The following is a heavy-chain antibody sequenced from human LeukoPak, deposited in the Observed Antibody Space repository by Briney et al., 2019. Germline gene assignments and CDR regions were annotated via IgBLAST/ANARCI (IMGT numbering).Heavy chain of an antibody. Sequence: QYGGSLRLSCTVSGFTVSSNSMSWVRQAPGKGLEWVSFIYSDNTHYSDSVKGRFTISRDNSKNTLYLQMNSLRAEDTAVYYCARRAGAYSHPYDYWGQGTLVTVSS. V-gene: IGHV3-53*01. D-gene: IGHD4/OR15-4a*01. CDR3: ARRAGAYSHPYDY. CDR2: IYSDNT. CDR1: GFTVSSNS. J-gene: IGHJ4*02.